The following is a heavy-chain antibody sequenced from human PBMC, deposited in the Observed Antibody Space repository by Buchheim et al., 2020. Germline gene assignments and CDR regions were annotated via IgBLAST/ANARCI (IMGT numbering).Heavy chain of an antibody. CDR2: IYTSGST. CDR1: GGSISSGSYY. CDR3: ARAEIGYSSSWYRHTDY. D-gene: IGHD6-13*01. Sequence: QVQLQESGPGLVKPSQTLSLTCTVSGGSISSGSYYWSWIRQPAGKGLEGIGRIYTSGSTNYNPSLKSRVTISVETSKNQFSLKLSSVTAADTAVYYCARAEIGYSSSWYRHTDYWGQGTL. V-gene: IGHV4-61*02. J-gene: IGHJ4*02.